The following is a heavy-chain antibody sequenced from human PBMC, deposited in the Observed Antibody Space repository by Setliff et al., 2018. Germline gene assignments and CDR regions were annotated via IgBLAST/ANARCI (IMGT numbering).Heavy chain of an antibody. V-gene: IGHV5-51*01. Sequence: PGESLKISCKGSGYSFTSYWIAWVRQMPGKGLEWMGIIYPGDSDTRYSPSFEGQVTISADKSISTAYLQWSSLKASDTAMYHCARQYYNFWSGYSPKKGWFDPWGQGTLVTVSS. CDR3: ARQYYNFWSGYSPKKGWFDP. D-gene: IGHD3-3*01. CDR2: IYPGDSDT. CDR1: GYSFTSYW. J-gene: IGHJ5*02.